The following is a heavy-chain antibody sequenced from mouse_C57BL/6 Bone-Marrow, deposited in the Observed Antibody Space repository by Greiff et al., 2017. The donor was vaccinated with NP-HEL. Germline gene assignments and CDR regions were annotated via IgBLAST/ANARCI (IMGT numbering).Heavy chain of an antibody. CDR3: ARGTTVVSRRYYFDY. CDR1: GFTFSDYY. CDR2: INYDGSST. D-gene: IGHD1-1*01. V-gene: IGHV5-16*01. J-gene: IGHJ2*01. Sequence: EVKVVESEGGLVQPGSSMKLSCTASGFTFSDYYMAWVRQVPEKGLEWVANINYDGSSTYYLDSLKSRFIISRDNAKNILYLQMSSLKSEDTATYYCARGTTVVSRRYYFDYWGQGTTLTVSS.